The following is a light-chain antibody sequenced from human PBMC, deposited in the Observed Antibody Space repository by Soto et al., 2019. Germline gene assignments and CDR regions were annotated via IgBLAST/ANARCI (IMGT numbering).Light chain of an antibody. V-gene: IGKV3-11*01. CDR1: QSVSTY. Sequence: EIVLTQSPDTLSLSPGERATLSCRASQSVSTYLAWYQQKPGQAPRLLIYDASSRATGMPARFSGSGSRSDFTLTISSLEPEDFAIYHCQQRSDWPLTFGGGTKVEIK. CDR3: QQRSDWPLT. CDR2: DAS. J-gene: IGKJ4*01.